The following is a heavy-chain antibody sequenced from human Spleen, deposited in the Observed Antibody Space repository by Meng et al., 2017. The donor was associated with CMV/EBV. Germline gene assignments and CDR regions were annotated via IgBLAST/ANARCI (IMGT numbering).Heavy chain of an antibody. Sequence: QSQLLQFGTEVKKPGTSVNAFADTFASQGGNWVRQGPGQGLGWMAWIDAYKWHTKYANKFQGRSTVTADTSTSTTYMELGSLRTDDTAVYYCAGGSGWPFFDYWGQGTLVTVSS. CDR3: AGGSGWPFFDY. V-gene: IGHV1-18*01. J-gene: IGHJ4*02. CDR1: ADTFASQG. CDR2: IDAYKWHT. D-gene: IGHD6-25*01.